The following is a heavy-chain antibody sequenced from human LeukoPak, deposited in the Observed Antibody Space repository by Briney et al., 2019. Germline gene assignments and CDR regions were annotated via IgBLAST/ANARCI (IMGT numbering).Heavy chain of an antibody. CDR1: GGSISSSS. CDR3: ARRLNDAFDI. Sequence: ETLFLTCTVSGGSISSSSYYWGWIRQPPGKGLEWVSSISSSSSYIYYADSVKGRFTISRDNAKNSLYLQMNSLRAEDTAVYYCARRLNDAFDIWGQGTMVTVSS. V-gene: IGHV3-21*01. CDR2: ISSSSSYI. J-gene: IGHJ3*02.